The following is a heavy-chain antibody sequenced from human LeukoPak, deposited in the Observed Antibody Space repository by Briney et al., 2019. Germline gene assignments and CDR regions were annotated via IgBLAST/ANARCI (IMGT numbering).Heavy chain of an antibody. D-gene: IGHD3-3*01. CDR3: ARVFWQQGRNWFDP. CDR1: GGTFSSYA. V-gene: IGHV1-69*06. Sequence: SVKVSCKASGGTFSSYAISWVRQAPGQGLEWMGGIIPIFGTANYAQKFQGRVTITADKSTSTAYMELSSLRSEDTAVYYCARVFWQQGRNWFDPWGQGTLVTVSS. CDR2: IIPIFGTA. J-gene: IGHJ5*02.